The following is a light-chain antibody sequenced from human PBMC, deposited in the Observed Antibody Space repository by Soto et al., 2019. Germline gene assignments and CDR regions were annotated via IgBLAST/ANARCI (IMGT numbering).Light chain of an antibody. CDR1: SGEVGGYNY. Sequence: QSALTQPPSASGSPGQSVTISCTGTSGEVGGYNYVSWYQQHPGKAPKLMIYEVSKRPSGVPDRFSGSKSGNTASLTVSGLQAEDEADYYCSSYAGSNNYVFGTGTKVTVL. J-gene: IGLJ1*01. CDR3: SSYAGSNNYV. V-gene: IGLV2-8*01. CDR2: EVS.